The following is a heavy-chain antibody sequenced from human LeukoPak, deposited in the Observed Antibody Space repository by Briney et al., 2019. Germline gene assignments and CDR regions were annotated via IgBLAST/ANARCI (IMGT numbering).Heavy chain of an antibody. J-gene: IGHJ4*02. V-gene: IGHV1-8*03. CDR3: ARGRRGSYSGRCFDY. Sequence: ASVKVSCKASGYTFTSYDINWVRQGTGQGLGWMGWMNPNSGDTGYAQKYQGRVTITRDTSINTAYMELSSLRSEDTAVYYCARGRRGSYSGRCFDYWGQGTLVTVSS. D-gene: IGHD3-10*01. CDR1: GYTFTSYD. CDR2: MNPNSGDT.